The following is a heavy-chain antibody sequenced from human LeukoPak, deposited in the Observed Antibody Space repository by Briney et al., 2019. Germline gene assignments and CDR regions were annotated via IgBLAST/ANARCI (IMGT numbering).Heavy chain of an antibody. V-gene: IGHV1-2*02. CDR3: ARGWYDFWSGYYGGGNWFDP. Sequence: WASVKVSCKASGYTFTDYFLHWVQQAPGQGLEWMAWINPKSGGTNYAQNFQGRVTVTMDTSISTAYMELSRLRSDDTAVYYCARGWYDFWSGYYGGGNWFDPWGQGTLATVSS. CDR1: GYTFTDYF. CDR2: INPKSGGT. J-gene: IGHJ5*02. D-gene: IGHD3-3*01.